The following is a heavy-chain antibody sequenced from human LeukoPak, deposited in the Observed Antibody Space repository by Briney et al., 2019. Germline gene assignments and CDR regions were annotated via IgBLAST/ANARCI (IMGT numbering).Heavy chain of an antibody. Sequence: ASVKVSCKVSGYTLTELSMHWVRQAPGKGLEWMGGFDPEDGETIYAQKFQGRVTMTEDTSTDTAYMELSSLRSEDTAVYYCARSRGHLITMVRGVRSRNAFDIWGQGTMVTVSS. CDR3: ARSRGHLITMVRGVRSRNAFDI. CDR2: FDPEDGET. J-gene: IGHJ3*02. CDR1: GYTLTELS. D-gene: IGHD3-10*01. V-gene: IGHV1-24*01.